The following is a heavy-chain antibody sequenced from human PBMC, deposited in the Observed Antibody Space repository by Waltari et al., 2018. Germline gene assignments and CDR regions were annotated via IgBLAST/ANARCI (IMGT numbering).Heavy chain of an antibody. V-gene: IGHV4-61*02. CDR2: IYTSGST. CDR3: ARERDASSS. Sequence: QVQLQESGPGLVKPSETLSLTCAVSGYSISSGYYWSWIRQPAGKGLEWIGYIYTSGSTNHNPALKSRVTISVDTSKNQFSLKLSSVTAADTTVYYCARERDASSSWGQGTLVTVSS. D-gene: IGHD2-2*01. J-gene: IGHJ4*02. CDR1: GYSISSGYY.